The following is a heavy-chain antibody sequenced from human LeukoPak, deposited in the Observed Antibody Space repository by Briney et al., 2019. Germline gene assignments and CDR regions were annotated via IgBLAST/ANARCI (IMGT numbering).Heavy chain of an antibody. CDR1: GGFLSGYY. J-gene: IGHJ6*03. CDR2: MNHRGST. Sequence: SETLSLTCAVYGGFLSGYYWSWIRQPPGKGLEWIGEMNHRGSTNYNPSPKSRVTISVDTPKNQFSLKLSSVTAADTAVYYCARGPRVYYYYYYMVVWGKGATVTVSS. CDR3: ARGPRVYYYYYYMVV. V-gene: IGHV4-34*01.